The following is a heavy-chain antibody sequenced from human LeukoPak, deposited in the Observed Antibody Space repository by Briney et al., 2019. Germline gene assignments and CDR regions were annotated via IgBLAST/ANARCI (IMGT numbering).Heavy chain of an antibody. CDR3: AKDTTGYFDY. J-gene: IGHJ4*02. Sequence: GGSLRLSCAASGFTFDDYAMHWVRQAPGKGLEWVSGISWNSSSIGYADSVKGRFTISRDNAKNSLYLQMNSLRAEDTALYYCAKDTTGYFDYWGQGTLVTVSS. V-gene: IGHV3-9*01. D-gene: IGHD3-22*01. CDR2: ISWNSSSI. CDR1: GFTFDDYA.